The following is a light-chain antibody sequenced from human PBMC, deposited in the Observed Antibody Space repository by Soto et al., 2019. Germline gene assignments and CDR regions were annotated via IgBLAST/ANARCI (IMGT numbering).Light chain of an antibody. CDR2: AAS. J-gene: IGKJ3*01. CDR3: QQSYSTLIFT. V-gene: IGKV1-39*01. Sequence: DIQMTQSPSSLSASVGDRVTITCRASQSISSYLNWYQQKPEKAPKLLIYAASSLQSGVPSRFSGSGSGTDFTLTISSLQPEDFATYYCQQSYSTLIFTFCPWTKVDIK. CDR1: QSISSY.